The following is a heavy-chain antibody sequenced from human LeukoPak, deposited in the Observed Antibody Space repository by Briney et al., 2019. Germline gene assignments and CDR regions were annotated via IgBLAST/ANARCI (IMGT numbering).Heavy chain of an antibody. CDR2: INTYNGNT. V-gene: IGHV1-18*01. CDR1: GYTFSSYG. D-gene: IGHD5-18*01. CDR3: ARERGGYSYGDY. Sequence: GASVKVSCKASGYTFSSYGISWVRQAPGQGLEWKGWINTYNGNTNYAQKLQGRVTMTTDTSTSTAYMELRSLRSDDTAVYYCARERGGYSYGDYWGQGTLVTVSS. J-gene: IGHJ4*02.